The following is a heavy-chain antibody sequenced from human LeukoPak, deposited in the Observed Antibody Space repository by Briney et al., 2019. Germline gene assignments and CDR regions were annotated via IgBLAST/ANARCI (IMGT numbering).Heavy chain of an antibody. Sequence: GGSLRLSCAASGFTFSSYAMHWVRQAPGKGLEWVAVISYDGSNKYYADSVKGRFTISRDNSKNTLYLQVNSLRAEDTAVYYCARDLYRIVVVPHYFDYWGQGTLVTVSS. V-gene: IGHV3-30*04. D-gene: IGHD3-22*01. CDR2: ISYDGSNK. CDR3: ARDLYRIVVVPHYFDY. CDR1: GFTFSSYA. J-gene: IGHJ4*02.